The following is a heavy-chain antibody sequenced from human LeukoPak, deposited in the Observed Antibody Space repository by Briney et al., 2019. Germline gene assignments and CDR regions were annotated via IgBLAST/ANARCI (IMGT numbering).Heavy chain of an antibody. CDR1: GITFGDYG. V-gene: IGHV3-49*03. J-gene: IGHJ4*02. D-gene: IGHD1-1*01. CDR2: IRSKTYGGTT. Sequence: GRTLRLSCTASGITFGDYGVSWFRQAPGKGLEWIGFIRSKTYGGTTEDAASVRGRFTLSRDDSKNIVYLEMNILRAEDTAVYYCSTDYWRQGFDYWGQGTQVTVSS. CDR3: STDYWRQGFDY.